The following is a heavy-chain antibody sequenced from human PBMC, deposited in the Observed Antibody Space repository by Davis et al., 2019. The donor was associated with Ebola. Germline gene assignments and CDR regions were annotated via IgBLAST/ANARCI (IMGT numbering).Heavy chain of an antibody. J-gene: IGHJ4*02. CDR1: GFTFSSYW. D-gene: IGHD3-9*01. Sequence: GESLKISCAASGFTFSSYWMNWVRQAPGKGLEWVAVISYDGSNTYYADSVKGRFTISRDNSKNTLFLQVNSLRTEDTAVYFCARENCPTGYRCHSFEYWGQGTLVTVSS. V-gene: IGHV3-30-3*01. CDR2: ISYDGSNT. CDR3: ARENCPTGYRCHSFEY.